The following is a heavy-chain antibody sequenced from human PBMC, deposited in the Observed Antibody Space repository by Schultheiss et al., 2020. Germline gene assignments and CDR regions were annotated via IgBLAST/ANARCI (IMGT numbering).Heavy chain of an antibody. V-gene: IGHV3-23*01. D-gene: IGHD3-22*01. Sequence: GGSLRLSCAASGLNFNNYAMNWVRQAPGKGLDWVSAISADGDSTYYADSVKGRFTISRDNSKNTLFLQMNSLRAEDTAVYYCAKGPYYYDSSGRRYYYYGMDVWGQGTTVTGSS. CDR2: ISADGDST. CDR1: GLNFNNYA. J-gene: IGHJ6*02. CDR3: AKGPYYYDSSGRRYYYYGMDV.